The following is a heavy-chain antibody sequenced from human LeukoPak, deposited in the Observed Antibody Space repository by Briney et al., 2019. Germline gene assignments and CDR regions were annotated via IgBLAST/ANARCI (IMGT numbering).Heavy chain of an antibody. D-gene: IGHD6-6*01. V-gene: IGHV1-2*02. Sequence: ASVKVSCKASGYTFTGYYMHWVRQAPGQGREGMGWINPNSGGTNYAQKFQGRVTMTRDTSISTAYMELSRLRSGDTAVYHCARDRPYSSSDFDYWGQGTLVTVSS. CDR2: INPNSGGT. J-gene: IGHJ4*02. CDR3: ARDRPYSSSDFDY. CDR1: GYTFTGYY.